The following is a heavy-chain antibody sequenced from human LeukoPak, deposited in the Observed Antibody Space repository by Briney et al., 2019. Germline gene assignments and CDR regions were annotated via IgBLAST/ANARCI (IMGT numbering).Heavy chain of an antibody. CDR1: GFNFNNYC. CDR3: ARDLTDDFWSGYHLDY. D-gene: IGHD3-3*01. CDR2: ISSSSNYI. Sequence: PGGSLRLSCAASGFNFNNYCMNWVRQAPGKGLEWVSTISSSSNYIYYAGSVKGRFTISRDNAKNSLYLQMNSLRAEDTAVYYCARDLTDDFWSGYHLDYWGQGTLVTVSS. J-gene: IGHJ4*02. V-gene: IGHV3-21*01.